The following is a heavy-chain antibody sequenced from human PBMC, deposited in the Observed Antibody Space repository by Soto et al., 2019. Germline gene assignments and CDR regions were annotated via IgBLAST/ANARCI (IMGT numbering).Heavy chain of an antibody. D-gene: IGHD2-15*01. J-gene: IGHJ6*02. V-gene: IGHV3-30-3*01. CDR3: ARVGTDYCSGGSCYSAAYYYYGMDV. CDR2: ISYDGSNK. CDR1: GFTFSSYA. Sequence: PGGSLRLSCAASGFTFSSYAMHWVRQAPGKGLEWVAVISYDGSNKYYADSVKGRFTISRDNSKNTLYLQMNSLRAEDTAVYYCARVGTDYCSGGSCYSAAYYYYGMDVWGQGTTVTVSS.